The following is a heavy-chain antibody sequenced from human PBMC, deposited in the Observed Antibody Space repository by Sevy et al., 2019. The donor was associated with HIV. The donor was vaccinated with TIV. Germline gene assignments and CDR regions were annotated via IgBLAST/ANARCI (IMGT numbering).Heavy chain of an antibody. V-gene: IGHV1-58*01. Sequence: ASVKVSCKASGFTLSNSGVQWVRQARGPRLEWIGWIVVGRGTTTYAQKFQERATCTRDLSKRTVYMELSSLRPEDTAMYYCAAEDMTRFGGPLRVFDMWGQGTVVTVSS. CDR2: IVVGRGTT. J-gene: IGHJ3*02. CDR3: AAEDMTRFGGPLRVFDM. CDR1: GFTLSNSG. D-gene: IGHD3-16*01.